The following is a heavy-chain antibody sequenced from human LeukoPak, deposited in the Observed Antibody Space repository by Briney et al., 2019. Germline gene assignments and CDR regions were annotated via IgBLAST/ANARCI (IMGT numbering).Heavy chain of an antibody. Sequence: GGSLRLSCAASGFTFSSYAMSWVRQAPGKGLEWVSAISGSGGSTYYADSVKGRFTISRDNSKNTLCLQMNSLRAEDTAVYYCAKVREYYYDSSGVFDYWGQGTLVTVSS. J-gene: IGHJ4*02. CDR2: ISGSGGST. D-gene: IGHD3-22*01. CDR1: GFTFSSYA. CDR3: AKVREYYYDSSGVFDY. V-gene: IGHV3-23*01.